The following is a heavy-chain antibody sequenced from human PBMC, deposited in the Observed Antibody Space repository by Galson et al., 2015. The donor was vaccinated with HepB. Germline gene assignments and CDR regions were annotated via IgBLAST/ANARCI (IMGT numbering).Heavy chain of an antibody. CDR1: GYTFTSYG. CDR3: ALSRDGYTWGY. V-gene: IGHV1-18*04. Sequence: SVKVSCKVSGYTFTSYGITWVRQAPGQGLEWMAWISSYNGNTKYAQKFQGRVTMTTDTSTSTAYMELRTLRSDDTAVYYCALSRDGYTWGYWGQGTLVTVSS. CDR2: ISSYNGNT. J-gene: IGHJ4*02. D-gene: IGHD5-24*01.